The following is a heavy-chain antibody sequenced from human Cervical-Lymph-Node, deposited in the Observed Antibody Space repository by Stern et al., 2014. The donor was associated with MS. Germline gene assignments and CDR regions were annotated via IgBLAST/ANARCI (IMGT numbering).Heavy chain of an antibody. CDR3: ASSYYYGSGDSYYFDY. D-gene: IGHD3-10*01. J-gene: IGHJ4*02. Sequence: VQLVESGAEVKKPGSSVKVSCKASGGTFSSYAISWVRQAPGQGLEWLGGIIPIFGTANYAQKFQCRVTITADESTSTAYMELSSLRSEDTAVYYCASSYYYGSGDSYYFDYWGQGTLVTVSS. CDR2: IIPIFGTA. CDR1: GGTFSSYA. V-gene: IGHV1-69*01.